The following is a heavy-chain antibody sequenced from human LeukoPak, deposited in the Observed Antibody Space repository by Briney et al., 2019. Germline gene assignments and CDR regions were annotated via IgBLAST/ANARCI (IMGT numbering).Heavy chain of an antibody. D-gene: IGHD3-9*01. CDR2: INPSGGST. J-gene: IGHJ5*02. Sequence: GSSVKVSCKASGGTFSSYAISWVRQAPGQGLEWMGIINPSGGSTSYAQKFQGRVTMTRDTSTSTVYMELSSLRSEDTAVYYCARPAADILTGYYNNWFDPWGQGTLVTVSS. CDR3: ARPAADILTGYYNNWFDP. CDR1: GGTFSSYA. V-gene: IGHV1-46*01.